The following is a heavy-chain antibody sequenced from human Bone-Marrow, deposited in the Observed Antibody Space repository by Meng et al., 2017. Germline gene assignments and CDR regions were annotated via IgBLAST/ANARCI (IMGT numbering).Heavy chain of an antibody. CDR2: ISYDGSNK. J-gene: IGHJ4*02. CDR1: GFTFSSYA. V-gene: IGHV3-30*01. CDR3: ARDRVDY. Sequence: QLLESWGGLVQPGGSLRLSCAASGFTFSSYAMSWVRQAPGKGLEWVAVISYDGSNKYYADSVKGRFTISRDNSKNTLYLQMNSLRAEDTAVYYCARDRVDYWGQGTLVTVSS.